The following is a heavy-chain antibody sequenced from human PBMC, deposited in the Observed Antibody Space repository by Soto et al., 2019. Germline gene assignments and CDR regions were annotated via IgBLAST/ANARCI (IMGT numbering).Heavy chain of an antibody. CDR3: GRGRSGQIVVFY. V-gene: IGHV1-2*02. Sequence: GASVKVSCKASGYTFTDYQMHWVRQAPEQGPEWMGEIGPESGATRYAQKFQGRVTMTRDMSITTVYMELNNLSPDDTAVYYCGRGRSGQIVVFYWGQGTPVTVSS. CDR2: IGPESGAT. J-gene: IGHJ4*02. D-gene: IGHD5-12*01. CDR1: GYTFTDYQ.